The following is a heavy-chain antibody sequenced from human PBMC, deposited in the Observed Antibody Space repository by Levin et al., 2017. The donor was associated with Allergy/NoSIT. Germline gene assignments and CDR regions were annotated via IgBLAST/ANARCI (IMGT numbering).Heavy chain of an antibody. V-gene: IGHV4-39*07. D-gene: IGHD3-10*01. CDR3: AREGQGSGSYIN. J-gene: IGHJ4*02. CDR2: IYYSGST. Sequence: GSLRLSCTVSGGSISSSSYYWGWIRQPPGKGLEWIGSIYYSGSTYYNPSLKSRVTISVDTSKNQFSLKLSSVTAADTAVYYCAREGQGSGSYINWGQGTLVTVSS. CDR1: GGSISSSSYY.